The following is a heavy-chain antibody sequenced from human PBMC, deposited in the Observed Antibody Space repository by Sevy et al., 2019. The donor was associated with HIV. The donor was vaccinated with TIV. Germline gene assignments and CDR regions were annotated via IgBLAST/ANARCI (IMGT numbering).Heavy chain of an antibody. J-gene: IGHJ4*02. V-gene: IGHV3-48*02. CDR3: GREHIRSFPDF. Sequence: GGSLRLSCAASGFTFRDYPMNWIRQAPGKGLEWLSYISRASDSIYYADSVMGRFTVSRDNAKNSLYLQMDRLSDEDTAIYYCGREHIRSFPDFWGQGTLVTVS. CDR1: GFTFRDYP. D-gene: IGHD1-26*01. CDR2: ISRASDSI.